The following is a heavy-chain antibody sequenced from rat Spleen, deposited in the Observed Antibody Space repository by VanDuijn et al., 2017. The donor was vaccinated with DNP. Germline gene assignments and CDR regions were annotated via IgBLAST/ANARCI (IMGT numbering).Heavy chain of an antibody. D-gene: IGHD4-1*01. V-gene: IGHV4-2*01. CDR2: INQDSTAI. CDR3: ARVVLHGGAMDA. CDR1: GFNFNDYW. Sequence: EVKLVESGGGLVQPGRSLKLSFAAYGFNFNDYWLGWVRQAPGKGLEWIGEINQDSTAINCIPSLQDKFTISRDNAQNTLYLQMSKLGSEDTAIYYCARVVLHGGAMDAWGQGTSVTVSS. J-gene: IGHJ4*01.